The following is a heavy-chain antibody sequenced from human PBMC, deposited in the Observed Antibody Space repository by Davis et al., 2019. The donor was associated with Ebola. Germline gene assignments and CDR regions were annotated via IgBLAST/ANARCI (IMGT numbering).Heavy chain of an antibody. CDR2: INHSGNT. CDR3: ARAAGGYYFDY. Sequence: SETLSLTCAVYGGSFSGYYWSWIRQPPGKGLEWIGEINHSGNTNHNPSLKSRVTLSVDTSKNQFSLKLSSVTAADTAVYYCARAAGGYYFDYWGQGTLVTVSS. CDR1: GGSFSGYY. J-gene: IGHJ4*02. D-gene: IGHD6-13*01. V-gene: IGHV4-34*01.